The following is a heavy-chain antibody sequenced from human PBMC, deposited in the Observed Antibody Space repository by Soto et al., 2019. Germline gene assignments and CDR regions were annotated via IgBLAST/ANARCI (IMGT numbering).Heavy chain of an antibody. CDR1: GGSISSSSYY. CDR3: ARNSKGYMFVY. J-gene: IGHJ4*02. V-gene: IGHV4-39*01. D-gene: IGHD3-10*02. CDR2: IYYSGST. Sequence: SETLSLTCTVSGGSISSSSYYWGWIRQPPGKGLEWIGSIYYSGSTYYNPSLKSRVTISVDTSKNQFSLKLSSVTAADTAVYYCARNSKGYMFVYSGQGTLVTVSS.